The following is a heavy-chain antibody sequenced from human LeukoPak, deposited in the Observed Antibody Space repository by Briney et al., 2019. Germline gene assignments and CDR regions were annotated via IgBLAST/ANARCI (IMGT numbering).Heavy chain of an antibody. V-gene: IGHV4-30-4*08. D-gene: IGHD2-15*01. CDR2: IYYSGNT. CDR3: ARRRKVVQKSFDS. J-gene: IGHJ4*02. Sequence: NPSETLSLTCTVSGGSISSDSYYWSWTRQPPGKGLEWIGYIYYSGNTYSNPSLKSRVTISMDTSKNQFSLKLNSVTAADTAVYYCARRRKVVQKSFDSWGQGTLVTVSS. CDR1: GGSISSDSYY.